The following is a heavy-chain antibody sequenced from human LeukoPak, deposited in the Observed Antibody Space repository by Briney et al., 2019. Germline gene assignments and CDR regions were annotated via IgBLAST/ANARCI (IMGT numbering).Heavy chain of an antibody. J-gene: IGHJ3*02. CDR3: ARGRHPTYYYDSSGYYPDAFDI. CDR1: GFTFSSYS. V-gene: IGHV3-21*01. CDR2: ISSSSSKI. D-gene: IGHD3-22*01. Sequence: PGGSLRLSCAASGFTFSSYSMNWVRQAPGKGLEWVSSISSSSSKIYYADSVKGRFTISRDNAKNSLYLQMNSLRAEDTAVYYCARGRHPTYYYDSSGYYPDAFDIWGQGTMVTVSS.